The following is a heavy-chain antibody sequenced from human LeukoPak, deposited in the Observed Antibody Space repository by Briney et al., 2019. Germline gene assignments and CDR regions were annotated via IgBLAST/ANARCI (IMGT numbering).Heavy chain of an antibody. CDR1: GYTFNNYA. D-gene: IGHD4-17*01. CDR3: ARSNNDGDYLGVGFDY. CDR2: INTNTGNP. Sequence: ASVKVSCKSSGYTFNNYAMNWVRQAPGQGREWMGWINTNTGNPTYAQGFTGRFVFSSGTSVRTAYLQISSLKAEDTAVYYCARSNNDGDYLGVGFDYWGQGTLVTVSS. J-gene: IGHJ4*02. V-gene: IGHV7-4-1*02.